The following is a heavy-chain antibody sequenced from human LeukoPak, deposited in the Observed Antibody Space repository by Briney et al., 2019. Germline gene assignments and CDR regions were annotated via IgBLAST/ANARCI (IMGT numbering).Heavy chain of an antibody. CDR1: GYTFTSYG. D-gene: IGHD6-19*01. Sequence: ASVKVSCKASGYTFTSYGISWVRQPPAQGHEWMGWISAYNGNTNYAQKLQGRVTMTTDTSTSTAYMELRSLRSDDTAVYYCARDLKRLTSGWITAAAGDYWGQGTLVTVSS. V-gene: IGHV1-18*01. CDR3: ARDLKRLTSGWITAAAGDY. J-gene: IGHJ4*02. CDR2: ISAYNGNT.